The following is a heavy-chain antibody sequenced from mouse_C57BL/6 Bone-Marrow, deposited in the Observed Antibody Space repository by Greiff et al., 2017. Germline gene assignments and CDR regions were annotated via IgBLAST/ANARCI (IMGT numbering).Heavy chain of an antibody. CDR3: AREIYYYGSRYFDV. D-gene: IGHD1-1*01. V-gene: IGHV1-80*01. J-gene: IGHJ1*03. Sequence: QVQLQQSGAELVKPGASVKISCKASGYAFSSYWMNWVKQRPGKGLEWIGQIYPGDGDTNYNGKFKGKATLTADKSSSTAYMQLSSLTSEDSAVYFCAREIYYYGSRYFDVWGTGTTVTVSS. CDR2: IYPGDGDT. CDR1: GYAFSSYW.